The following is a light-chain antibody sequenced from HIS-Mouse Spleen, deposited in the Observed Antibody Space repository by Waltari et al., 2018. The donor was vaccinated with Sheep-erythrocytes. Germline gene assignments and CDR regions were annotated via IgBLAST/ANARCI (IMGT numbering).Light chain of an antibody. CDR1: QSVLYSSNNKNY. CDR2: WAS. V-gene: IGKV4-1*01. CDR3: QQYYSTPFT. Sequence: DIVMTQSPDSLAVSLGERATINCKSSQSVLYSSNNKNYLAWYQQKTGQPPKLLIYWASTRESGVPDRFSGGGSGTDFTLTISSLQAEDVAVYYCQQYYSTPFTFGPVTKVDIK. J-gene: IGKJ3*01.